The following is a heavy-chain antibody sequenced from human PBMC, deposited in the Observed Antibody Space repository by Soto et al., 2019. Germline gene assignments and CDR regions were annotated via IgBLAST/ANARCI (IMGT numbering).Heavy chain of an antibody. CDR3: AKDPYSNYRDAFEI. CDR2: ISWNSDNI. V-gene: IGHV3-9*01. Sequence: PVGSLRLSCAASGFTFDDYAMHWVRQAPGKGLEWVSGISWNSDNIGYADSVKGRFTISRDNAKNSLYLQMNSLRAEDTALYYCAKDPYSNYRDAFEISGQGKMVTV. J-gene: IGHJ3*02. D-gene: IGHD4-4*01. CDR1: GFTFDDYA.